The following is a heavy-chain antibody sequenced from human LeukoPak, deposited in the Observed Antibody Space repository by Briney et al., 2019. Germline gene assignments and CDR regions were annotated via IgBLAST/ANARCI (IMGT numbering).Heavy chain of an antibody. CDR1: GFTFSSYA. D-gene: IGHD1-1*01. CDR3: AKDNEGYYMDV. V-gene: IGHV3-23*01. J-gene: IGHJ6*03. CDR2: ISYRVDTT. Sequence: GRSLRLSCAASGFTFSSYAMSWVRQAPGKGLEWVSSISYRVDTTYYADSVKGRFTISRDNSKNTLYLQMNSLRAEDTAAYYCAKDNEGYYMDVWGKGTTVTVSS.